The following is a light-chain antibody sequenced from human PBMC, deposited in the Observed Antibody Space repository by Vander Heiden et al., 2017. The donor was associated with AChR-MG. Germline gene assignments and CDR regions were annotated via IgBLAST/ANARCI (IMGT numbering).Light chain of an antibody. CDR1: QCMSNS. CDR3: REDTDYPHT. Sequence: IQITQTPSSLPASVGDRVTITCRASQCMSNSLACLQQKPWMSPMSLIFAASTVQSGVPSGFSDSGSAAAFTLAISSLQPADFATYYCREDTDYPHTFGGRTKVELK. V-gene: IGKV1-16*01. J-gene: IGKJ4*01. CDR2: AAS.